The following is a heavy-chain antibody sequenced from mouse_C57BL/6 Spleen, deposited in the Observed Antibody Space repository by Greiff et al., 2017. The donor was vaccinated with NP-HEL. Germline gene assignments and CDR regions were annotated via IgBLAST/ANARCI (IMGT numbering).Heavy chain of an antibody. J-gene: IGHJ2*01. D-gene: IGHD2-2*01. CDR2: IYPGDGDT. CDR1: GYAFSSSW. Sequence: QVQLQQSGPELVKPGASVKISCKASGYAFSSSWMNWVKQRPGKGLEWIGRIYPGDGDTNYNGKFKGKAKLTADKSSSTAYMQLGSLTSEDAAVYVCAREDAMVTFDDWGRGTTLTVSS. CDR3: AREDAMVTFDD. V-gene: IGHV1-82*01.